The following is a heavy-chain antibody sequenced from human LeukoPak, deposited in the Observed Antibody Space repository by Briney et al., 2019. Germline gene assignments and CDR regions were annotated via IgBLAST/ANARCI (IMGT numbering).Heavy chain of an antibody. D-gene: IGHD5-18*01. CDR1: GYTFTGYY. CDR2: INPNSGGT. J-gene: IGHJ5*02. CDR3: ARGESRSDTAMAEGFDP. V-gene: IGHV1-2*02. Sequence: SVKVSCKASGYTFTGYYMHWVRQAPGQGLEWMGWINPNSGGTNYAQKFQGRVTMTRDTSISTAYMELSRLRSDDTAVYYCARGESRSDTAMAEGFDPWGQGTLVTVSS.